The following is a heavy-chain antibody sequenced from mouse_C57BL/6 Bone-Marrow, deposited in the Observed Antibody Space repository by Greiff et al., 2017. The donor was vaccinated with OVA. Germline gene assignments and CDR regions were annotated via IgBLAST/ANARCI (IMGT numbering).Heavy chain of an antibody. J-gene: IGHJ2*01. CDR1: GFNIKDDY. D-gene: IGHD1-1*01. CDR3: TIYYYGSSHFDY. CDR2: IDPENGDT. V-gene: IGHV14-4*01. Sequence: EVQLQQSGAELVRPGASVKLSCTASGFNIKDDYMHWVKQRPEQGLEWIGWIDPENGDTEYASKFQGKATITADTPSNTAYLQLSSLTSEDTAVYYCTIYYYGSSHFDYWGQGTTLTVSS.